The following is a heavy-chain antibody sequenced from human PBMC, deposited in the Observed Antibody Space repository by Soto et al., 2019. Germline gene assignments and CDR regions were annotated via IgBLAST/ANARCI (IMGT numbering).Heavy chain of an antibody. V-gene: IGHV3-74*01. CDR2: INSDGSST. CDR3: ARDPGYYYDSSGYQGDN. J-gene: IGHJ4*02. D-gene: IGHD3-22*01. CDR1: GFTFSSYW. Sequence: HPGGSLRLSCAASGFTFSSYWMHWVRQAPGKGLVWVSRINSDGSSTSYADSVKGRFTISRDNAKNTLYLQMNSLRAEDTAVYYCARDPGYYYDSSGYQGDNWGQGTLVTVSS.